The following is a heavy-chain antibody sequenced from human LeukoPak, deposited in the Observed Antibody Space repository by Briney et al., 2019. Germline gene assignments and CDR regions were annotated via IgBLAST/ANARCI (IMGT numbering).Heavy chain of an antibody. V-gene: IGHV1-8*01. J-gene: IGHJ4*02. CDR2: MNPNSGNT. D-gene: IGHD3-9*01. Sequence: GASVKVSCKASGYTFTSYDINWVRQATGQGVEWMGWMNPNSGNTGYAQKFQGRVTMTRNTSISTAYMELSSLRSEDTAVYYCARYYDILTGTPSFDYWGQGTLVTVSS. CDR3: ARYYDILTGTPSFDY. CDR1: GYTFTSYD.